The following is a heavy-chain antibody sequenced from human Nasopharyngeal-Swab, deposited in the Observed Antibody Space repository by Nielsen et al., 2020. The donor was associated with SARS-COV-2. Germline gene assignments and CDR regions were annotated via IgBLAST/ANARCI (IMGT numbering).Heavy chain of an antibody. CDR2: IYFSGST. V-gene: IGHV4-39*01. CDR3: ARGSRRITVIVVVPLYYYYMDV. J-gene: IGHJ6*03. CDR1: GGSISSSSYY. Sequence: SETLSLTCTVSGGSISSSSYYWGWIRQPPGKGLEWIGSIYFSGSTYYNPSLKSRVTISVDTSKNQFSLKLSSVTAADTAVYYCARGSRRITVIVVVPLYYYYMDVWGTGTTVTVSS. D-gene: IGHD3-22*01.